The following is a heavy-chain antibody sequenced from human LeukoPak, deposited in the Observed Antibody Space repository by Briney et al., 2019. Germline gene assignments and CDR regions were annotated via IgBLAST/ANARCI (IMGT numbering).Heavy chain of an antibody. CDR2: IHYSGST. V-gene: IGHV4-39*01. Sequence: SETLSLTCTVSGGSISSSSYYWGWIRQPPGKGLEWIGSIHYSGSTYHDPSLKSRVTVSLDTSKNQFSLKLSSVTATDTAVYYCARQLYSSGSYYAPMDVWGKGTTVTISS. J-gene: IGHJ6*03. CDR3: ARQLYSSGSYYAPMDV. CDR1: GGSISSSSYY. D-gene: IGHD3-10*01.